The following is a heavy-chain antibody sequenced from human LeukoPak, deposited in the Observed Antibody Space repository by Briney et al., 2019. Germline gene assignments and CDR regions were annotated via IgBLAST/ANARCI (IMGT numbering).Heavy chain of an antibody. CDR2: IYSAGST. CDR1: GFTVSSNY. D-gene: IGHD3-10*01. V-gene: IGHV3-53*01. CDR3: ASGGLGARKYYSDPFHY. Sequence: GGSLRLSCAASGFTVSSNYMSWVRQAPGKGLEWVSIIYSAGSTYYADSVRGRFTISRDSSKNTVCLQMNSLRAEDTAVYYCASGGLGARKYYSDPFHYWGQGTVVTVSS. J-gene: IGHJ4*02.